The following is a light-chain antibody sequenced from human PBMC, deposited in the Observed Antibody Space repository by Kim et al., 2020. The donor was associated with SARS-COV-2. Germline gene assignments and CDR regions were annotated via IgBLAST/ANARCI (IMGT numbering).Light chain of an antibody. CDR2: ANN. Sequence: QSVLTQPPSASGTPGQRVTISCSGSSSNIESNTVNWYQQFPGTAPKLLIFANNHRPSGVPDRFSGAKSGTSASLAISGLHSEDEADYYCATWDDSLNGWVFGGGTKLTVL. J-gene: IGLJ3*02. CDR1: SSNIESNT. V-gene: IGLV1-44*01. CDR3: ATWDDSLNGWV.